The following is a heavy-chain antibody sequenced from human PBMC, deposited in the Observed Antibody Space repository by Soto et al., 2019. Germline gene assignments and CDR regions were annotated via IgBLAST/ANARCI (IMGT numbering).Heavy chain of an antibody. Sequence: SETLSLTCAVYGGSFSGYYWSWIRQPPGKGLEWIGEINHSGSTNYNPSLKSRVTISVDTSKNQFSLKLSSVTAADTAVYYCAREYSSSWYVYYYYGMDVWGQGTTVTVSS. V-gene: IGHV4-34*01. CDR2: INHSGST. CDR1: GGSFSGYY. CDR3: AREYSSSWYVYYYYGMDV. D-gene: IGHD6-13*01. J-gene: IGHJ6*02.